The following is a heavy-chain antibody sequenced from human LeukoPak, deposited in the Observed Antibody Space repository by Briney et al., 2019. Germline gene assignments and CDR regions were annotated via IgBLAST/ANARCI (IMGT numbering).Heavy chain of an antibody. CDR2: INPSGGST. CDR3: VRATREPDY. V-gene: IGHV1-46*01. D-gene: IGHD1-26*01. Sequence: ASVKVSCKASGYTFTNYYMSWVRQAPGQGLQWMGIINPSGGSTSYAQKFQGRVTMTRDTSTSTVFMELGSLTSEDTAVYYRVRATREPDYWGQGTLVTVSS. CDR1: GYTFTNYY. J-gene: IGHJ4*02.